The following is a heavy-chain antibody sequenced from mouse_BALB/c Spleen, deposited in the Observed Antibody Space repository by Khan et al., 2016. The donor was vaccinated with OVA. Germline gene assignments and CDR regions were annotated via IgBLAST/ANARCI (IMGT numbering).Heavy chain of an antibody. J-gene: IGHJ2*01. D-gene: IGHD1-3*01. Sequence: QVQLKESGPGLVAPSQSLSITCTVSGFSLTSYGVHWVRRPPGKGLEWLGVIWAGGGTNYNSAPLSSLSISKDNSTSQVFLKMNGLQTDDTAMYYCARLEDIWGQGTTLTVSS. CDR2: IWAGGGT. CDR1: GFSLTSYG. CDR3: ARLEDI. V-gene: IGHV2-9*02.